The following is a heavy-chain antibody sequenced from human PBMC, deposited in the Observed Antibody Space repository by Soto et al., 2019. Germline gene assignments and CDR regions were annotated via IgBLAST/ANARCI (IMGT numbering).Heavy chain of an antibody. D-gene: IGHD3-10*01. V-gene: IGHV2-70*17. CDR3: ASGSFVARLDSYLLNS. J-gene: IGHJ4*02. Sequence: SADTMVNSTQTITLTCTFSGFSLTTNKMSVNWIRQPPGKALEWLARIDWDDDKFYNTSLKTRLTISKDTSKNQVLLTMTDMDPVDTATYYCASGSFVARLDSYLLNSWGQGTLVTVSS. CDR1: GFSLTTNKMS. CDR2: IDWDDDK.